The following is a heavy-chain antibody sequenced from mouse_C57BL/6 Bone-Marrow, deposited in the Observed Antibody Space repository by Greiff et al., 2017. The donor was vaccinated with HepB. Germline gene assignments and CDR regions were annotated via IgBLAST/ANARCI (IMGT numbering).Heavy chain of an antibody. J-gene: IGHJ3*01. CDR3: ARQVDSAWFAY. CDR2: ISNGGGST. V-gene: IGHV5-12*01. Sequence: EVMLVEPGGGLVQPGGSLKLSCAASGFTFSDYYMYWVRQTPEKRLEWVAYISNGGGSTYYPDTVKGRFTISRDNAKNTLYLQMSRLKSEYTAMYYCARQVDSAWFAYWGQGTLVTVSA. CDR1: GFTFSDYY. D-gene: IGHD1-1*02.